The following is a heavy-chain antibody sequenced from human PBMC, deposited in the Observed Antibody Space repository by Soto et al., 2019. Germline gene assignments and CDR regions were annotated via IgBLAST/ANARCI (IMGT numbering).Heavy chain of an antibody. D-gene: IGHD3-22*01. V-gene: IGHV1-69*13. CDR1: GGTFSSYA. J-gene: IGHJ4*02. Sequence: ASVKVSCKAYGGTFSSYAIDWVRQAPGQGFEWMGGIIPIFGTANYAQKFQGRITITADESTSTAYMELRSLRSEDTAMYYCARGVHYDTSGYYYFYWGQGTLVTVSS. CDR2: IIPIFGTA. CDR3: ARGVHYDTSGYYYFY.